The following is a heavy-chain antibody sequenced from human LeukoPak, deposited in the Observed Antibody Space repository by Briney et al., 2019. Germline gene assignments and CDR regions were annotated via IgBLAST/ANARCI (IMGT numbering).Heavy chain of an antibody. CDR3: ARVRYCSSTSCYRDFDY. CDR1: GGSISSYY. D-gene: IGHD2-2*02. CDR2: INHSGST. J-gene: IGHJ4*02. Sequence: SETLSLTCTVSGGSISSYYWSWIRQPPGKGLEWIGEINHSGSTNYNPSLKSRVTISVDTSKNQFSLKLSSVTAADTAVYYCARVRYCSSTSCYRDFDYWGQGTLVTVSS. V-gene: IGHV4-34*01.